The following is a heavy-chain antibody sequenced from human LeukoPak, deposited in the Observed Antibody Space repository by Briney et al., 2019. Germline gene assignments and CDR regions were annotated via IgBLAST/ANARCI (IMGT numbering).Heavy chain of an antibody. CDR1: GFTGSSKY. Sequence: GGSQRLSCAASGFTGSSKYMSCLRQAPGKGLEWVSVIYSGGSTYYADSVKGRFTISRDNSKNTLYLQMNSLRAEDTAVYYCARAGGRYCSGGSCYGTSDFDYWGKGTLVTVSS. V-gene: IGHV3-53*01. D-gene: IGHD2-15*01. CDR3: ARAGGRYCSGGSCYGTSDFDY. CDR2: IYSGGST. J-gene: IGHJ4*02.